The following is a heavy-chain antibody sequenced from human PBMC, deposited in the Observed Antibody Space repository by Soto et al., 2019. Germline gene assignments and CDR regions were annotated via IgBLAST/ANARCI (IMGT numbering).Heavy chain of an antibody. D-gene: IGHD6-25*01. J-gene: IGHJ6*01. CDR2: ISSSSSYI. CDR1: VFTFSSYS. CDR3: ARDTAATYYYYYYGMEV. V-gene: IGHV3-21*01. Sequence: VGSLRLSCAASVFTFSSYSMNCVGHSPGKGLEWVSSISSSSSYIYYADSVKGRFTISRDNAKNSLYLQMNSLRAEDTAVYYCARDTAATYYYYYYGMEVWGQGTTVIVSS.